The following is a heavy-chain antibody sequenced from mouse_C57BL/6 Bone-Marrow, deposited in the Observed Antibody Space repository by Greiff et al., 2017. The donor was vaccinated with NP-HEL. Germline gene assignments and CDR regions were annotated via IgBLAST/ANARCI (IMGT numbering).Heavy chain of an antibody. CDR3: ARERDSFDY. Sequence: EVQLMESGPGLVKPSQSLSLTCSVTGYSITSGYYWNWIRQFPGNKLEWMGYISYDGSNNYNPSLKNRISITRDTSKNQFFLKLNSVTTEDTATYYCARERDSFDYWGQGTTLTVSS. V-gene: IGHV3-6*01. CDR1: GYSITSGYY. J-gene: IGHJ2*01. CDR2: ISYDGSN. D-gene: IGHD3-2*01.